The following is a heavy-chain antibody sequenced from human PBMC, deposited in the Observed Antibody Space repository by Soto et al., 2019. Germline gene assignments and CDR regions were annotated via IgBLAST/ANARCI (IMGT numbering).Heavy chain of an antibody. D-gene: IGHD6-6*01. CDR1: GDSVSSNSAA. CDR2: TYYRSKWYN. Sequence: SQTLSLTCAISGDSVSSNSAAWNWIRQSPSRGLEWLGRTYYRSKWYNDYAVSVKSRITINPDTSKNQFSLQLNSVTPEDTAVYYCAREFSSSWGAYYYYYMDVWGKGTTVTVSS. V-gene: IGHV6-1*01. CDR3: AREFSSSWGAYYYYYMDV. J-gene: IGHJ6*03.